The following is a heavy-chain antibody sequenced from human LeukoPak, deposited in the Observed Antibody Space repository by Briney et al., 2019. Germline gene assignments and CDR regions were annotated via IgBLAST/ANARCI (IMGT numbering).Heavy chain of an antibody. CDR3: ARARGFGGWTFDY. CDR2: IHYGGRA. J-gene: IGHJ4*02. Sequence: SETLSLTCSVSGGSISGYYWTWVRQPPGKGLEWIGQIHYGGRADYNPSLKSRITMSVDTSKNQFSLKLSSVTVADTAVYYCARARGFGGWTFDYWGQGTLVTVSS. CDR1: GGSISGYY. V-gene: IGHV4-59*12. D-gene: IGHD3-10*01.